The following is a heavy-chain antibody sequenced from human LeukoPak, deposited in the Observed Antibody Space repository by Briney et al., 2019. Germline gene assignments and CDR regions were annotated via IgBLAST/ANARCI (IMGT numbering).Heavy chain of an antibody. V-gene: IGHV4-34*01. J-gene: IGHJ6*03. D-gene: IGHD2-2*01. CDR2: INHSGST. Sequence: PSETLSLTCAVYGGSFSGYYWGWIRQPPGKGLEWIGEINHSGSTNYNPSLKSRVTISVDTSKNQFSLKLSSVTAADTAVYYCARGKVVPAAPYYMDVWGKGTTVTVSS. CDR1: GGSFSGYY. CDR3: ARGKVVPAAPYYMDV.